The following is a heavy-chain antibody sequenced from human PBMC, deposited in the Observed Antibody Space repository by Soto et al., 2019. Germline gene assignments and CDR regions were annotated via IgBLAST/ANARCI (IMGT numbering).Heavy chain of an antibody. Sequence: LRLSCTASGFSFSSYSLHWVRQTPGKGLEWVAVISYDGSNKYYADSVKGRFTVSRDSPKNTLFLQMNSLKPEDTAVYYCARAPPRGIAAPGTWGSGMDVWGQGTTVTV. CDR3: ARAPPRGIAAPGTWGSGMDV. CDR1: GFSFSSYS. CDR2: ISYDGSNK. J-gene: IGHJ6*02. V-gene: IGHV3-30-3*01. D-gene: IGHD6-13*01.